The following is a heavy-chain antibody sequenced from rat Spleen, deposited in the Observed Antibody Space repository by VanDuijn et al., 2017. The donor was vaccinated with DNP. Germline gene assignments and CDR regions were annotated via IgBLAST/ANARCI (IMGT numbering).Heavy chain of an antibody. V-gene: IGHV5-31*01. J-gene: IGHJ3*01. CDR3: ATSPGPNWFAY. D-gene: IGHD1-4*01. CDR1: GFTFNDYW. CDR2: ITSDGGST. Sequence: EVQLVESGGDLVPPGRSLRLSCVASGFTFNDYWMAWIRQVPGKGLEWVASITSDGGSTYYRDTVKGRVSITRDNAKETLYLQWGSLRSEDTATYYCATSPGPNWFAYWGQGTLVTVSS.